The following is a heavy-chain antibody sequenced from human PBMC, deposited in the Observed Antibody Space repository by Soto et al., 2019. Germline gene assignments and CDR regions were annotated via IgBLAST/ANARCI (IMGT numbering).Heavy chain of an antibody. CDR3: VRPFDD. V-gene: IGHV3-9*01. D-gene: IGHD3-16*01. J-gene: IGHJ4*02. Sequence: EVQLVESGGDLVQPGRSLRLSCAASGFTFDDYAMHWVRQAPGKGLEWVSGITWNSDAVAYADSVRGRFTISRDNAKNSLYLQMNSLRPEDTAFYYCVRPFDDWGQGTLVTVSS. CDR2: ITWNSDAV. CDR1: GFTFDDYA.